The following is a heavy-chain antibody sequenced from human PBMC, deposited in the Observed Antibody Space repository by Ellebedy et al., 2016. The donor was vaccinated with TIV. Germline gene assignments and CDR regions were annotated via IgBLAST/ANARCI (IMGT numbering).Heavy chain of an antibody. V-gene: IGHV3-23*01. J-gene: IGHJ4*02. CDR1: GFTFSSYA. CDR2: ISGHGTTT. D-gene: IGHD3-3*01. CDR3: ANLLEWLSERSIWAGH. Sequence: GGSLRLSXAASGFTFSSYAMTWVRQAPGKGLEWVSTISGHGTTTYYADSVKGRFTISRDNSKNTLFLQMNNLRAEDAAVYYCANLLEWLSERSIWAGHWGQGTLVTVSS.